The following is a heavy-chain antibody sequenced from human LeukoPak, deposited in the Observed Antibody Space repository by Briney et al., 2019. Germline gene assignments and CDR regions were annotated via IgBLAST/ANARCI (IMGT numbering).Heavy chain of an antibody. CDR3: ARGGSFGTY. V-gene: IGHV1-18*01. Sequence: GASVKVSCKASGYTFTSYGISRVRQAPGQGLEWMGWISAYNGNSKYAQKFQARITLTTDTSTSTAYMELRSLRSDDTAVYYCARGGSFGTYWGQGTLVTVSS. CDR2: ISAYNGNS. D-gene: IGHD3-10*01. CDR1: GYTFTSYG. J-gene: IGHJ4*02.